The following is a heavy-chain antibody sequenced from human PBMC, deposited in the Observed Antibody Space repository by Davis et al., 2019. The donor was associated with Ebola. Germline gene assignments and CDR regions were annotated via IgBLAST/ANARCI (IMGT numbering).Heavy chain of an antibody. J-gene: IGHJ6*02. V-gene: IGHV3-66*01. CDR3: ARVGTTVTYYYGMDV. D-gene: IGHD4-17*01. Sequence: GGSLRLSCAASGFTVSSNYMSWVRQAPGKGLEWVSVIYSGGSTYYADSVKGRFTISRDNSKNTLYLQMNSLRAEDTAVYYCARVGTTVTYYYGMDVWGQGTTVTVSS. CDR2: IYSGGST. CDR1: GFTVSSNY.